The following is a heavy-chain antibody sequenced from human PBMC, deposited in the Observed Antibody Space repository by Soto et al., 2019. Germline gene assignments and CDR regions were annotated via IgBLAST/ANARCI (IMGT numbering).Heavy chain of an antibody. CDR3: ARERTLWYFDP. D-gene: IGHD1-20*01. CDR2: IYYSGST. J-gene: IGHJ5*02. V-gene: IGHV4-31*03. Sequence: QVQLQESGPGLVKPSQTLSLTCTVSGGSISSGGYYWSWIRQHPGKGLEWIGYIYYSGSTYYNPSLKGRVTIPLDTSKNPFALKLSSLPAADTAVYYCARERTLWYFDPWGQGTLVTVSS. CDR1: GGSISSGGYY.